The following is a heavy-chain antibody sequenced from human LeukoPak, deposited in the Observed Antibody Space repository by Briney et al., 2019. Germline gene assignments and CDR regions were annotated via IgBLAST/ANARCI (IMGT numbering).Heavy chain of an antibody. J-gene: IGHJ4*02. V-gene: IGHV4-39*07. CDR2: IYYSGST. D-gene: IGHD6-13*01. Sequence: PSETLSLTCTVSGGSISSSRYYWGWIRQPPGKGLEWIGSIYYSGSTDYNPSLKSRVTISVDTSKNQFSLKLSSVTAADTAVYYCARSIAAAGLDYWGQGTLVTVSS. CDR1: GGSISSSRYY. CDR3: ARSIAAAGLDY.